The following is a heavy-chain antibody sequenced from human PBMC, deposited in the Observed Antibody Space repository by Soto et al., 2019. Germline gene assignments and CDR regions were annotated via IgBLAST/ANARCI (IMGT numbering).Heavy chain of an antibody. CDR2: IYYSGST. CDR1: GGSISSGDYY. CDR3: ARANIYDYDSSAYTH. D-gene: IGHD3-22*01. J-gene: IGHJ4*02. V-gene: IGHV4-30-4*01. Sequence: PSETLSLTCTVPGGSISSGDYYWSWIRQPPGKGLEWIGYIYYSGSTYYNPSLKSRVTISVDTSKNLFSLRLSSVTAADTAVYYCARANIYDYDSSAYTHWGQGTLVTVSS.